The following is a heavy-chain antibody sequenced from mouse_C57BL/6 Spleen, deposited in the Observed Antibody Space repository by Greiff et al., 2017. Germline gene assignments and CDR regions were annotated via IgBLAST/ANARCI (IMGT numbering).Heavy chain of an antibody. CDR1: GYTFTSYW. CDR2: IDPSDSYT. CDR3: AAYGSSSWFAY. J-gene: IGHJ3*01. D-gene: IGHD1-1*01. V-gene: IGHV1-50*01. Sequence: VQLQQPGAELVKPGASVKLSCKASGYTFTSYWMQWVKQRPGQGLEWIGEIDPSDSYTNYNHKFKGRATLTVDTSSSTAYMQLISLTSEDAAVYYCAAYGSSSWFAYWGQGTLVTVSA.